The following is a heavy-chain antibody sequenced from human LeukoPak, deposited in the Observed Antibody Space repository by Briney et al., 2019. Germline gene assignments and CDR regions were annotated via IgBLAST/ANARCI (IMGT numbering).Heavy chain of an antibody. D-gene: IGHD6-6*01. Sequence: GGSLRLSCAASGFTFSSYAMSWVRQAPGKGLEWVSAISGSGGSTYYADSVKGRFTISRDNSKNTLYLQMNSLRAEDTAVYYCAKVRVGSIAARQAFDPWGQGTLVIVSS. CDR2: ISGSGGST. CDR3: AKVRVGSIAARQAFDP. CDR1: GFTFSSYA. J-gene: IGHJ5*02. V-gene: IGHV3-23*01.